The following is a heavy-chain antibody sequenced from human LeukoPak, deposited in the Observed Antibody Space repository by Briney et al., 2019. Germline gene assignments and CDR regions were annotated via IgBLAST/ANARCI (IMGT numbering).Heavy chain of an antibody. Sequence: GGSLTLSCAVSGFTFSSYSMNWVRQAPGKGLEWVSYIISSSSYIYYADSEKGRFTISRDNDKNPLYLQMNDLRAEDTAVYYWAGRGVVVKFAVSGSAFDIWGQGTMVTVSS. CDR3: AGRGVVVKFAVSGSAFDI. V-gene: IGHV3-21*01. CDR1: GFTFSSYS. D-gene: IGHD3-22*01. CDR2: IISSSSYI. J-gene: IGHJ3*02.